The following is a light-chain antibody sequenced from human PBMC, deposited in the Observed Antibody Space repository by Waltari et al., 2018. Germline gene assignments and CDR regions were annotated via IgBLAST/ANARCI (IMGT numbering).Light chain of an antibody. CDR3: CSYAGSYTWV. J-gene: IGLJ3*02. V-gene: IGLV2-23*01. CDR2: DDN. Sequence: QPALTQPASPSGSPGQSIIISCTGTSCVGRIYNLVSWYQQYPGKAPKVMIYDDNRRPSGVSDRFSGSKSGNTASLTISGVQAEDEADYYCCSYAGSYTWVFGGGTKLTVL. CDR1: SCVGRIYNL.